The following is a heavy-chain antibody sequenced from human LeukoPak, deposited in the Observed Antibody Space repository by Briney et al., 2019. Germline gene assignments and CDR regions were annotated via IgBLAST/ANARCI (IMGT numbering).Heavy chain of an antibody. CDR1: GGSISSSSYY. CDR2: INDGGGT. J-gene: IGHJ5*02. V-gene: IGHV4-39*01. Sequence: PSETLSLTCTVSGGSISSSSYYWGWIRQPPGKGLEWIGSINDGGGTYYNPSLKSRVTISVDTSKNQFSLKVSFVTAADTAVYYCARGLERLVLSCFDPWGQGTLVTVSS. CDR3: ARGLERLVLSCFDP. D-gene: IGHD1-1*01.